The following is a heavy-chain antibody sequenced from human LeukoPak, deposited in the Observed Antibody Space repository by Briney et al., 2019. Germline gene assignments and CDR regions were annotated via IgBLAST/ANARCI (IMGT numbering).Heavy chain of an antibody. J-gene: IGHJ6*03. CDR3: ARVDLILYYYMDV. D-gene: IGHD2-8*01. V-gene: IGHV4-59*12. CDR2: IYYSGST. Sequence: SETLSLTCTVSGGSISSYYWSWIRQPPGKGLEWIGYIYYSGSTYYNPSLKSRVTISVDTSKNQFSLKLSSVTAADTAVYYCARVDLILYYYMDVWGKGTTVTVSS. CDR1: GGSISSYY.